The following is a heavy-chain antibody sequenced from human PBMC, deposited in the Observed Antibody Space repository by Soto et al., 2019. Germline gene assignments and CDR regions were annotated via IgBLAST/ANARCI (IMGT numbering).Heavy chain of an antibody. Sequence: ASVKVSCKASGYTFTSYDINWVREDTGQGLEWVGWMNPNSGNTGYAQKFQGRVTMTRNTSISTAYMELSSLRSEDTAVYYCARVLRYCSSTSCHPQYYYYYMDVWGKGTTVTVSS. CDR3: ARVLRYCSSTSCHPQYYYYYMDV. CDR1: GYTFTSYD. D-gene: IGHD2-2*01. J-gene: IGHJ6*03. CDR2: MNPNSGNT. V-gene: IGHV1-8*01.